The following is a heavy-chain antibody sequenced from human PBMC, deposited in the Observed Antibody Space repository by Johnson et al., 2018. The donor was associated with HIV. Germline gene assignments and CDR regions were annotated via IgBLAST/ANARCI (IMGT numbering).Heavy chain of an antibody. Sequence: VQLVESGGGLVKPGGSLRLSCAASGFTFTNAWMGWVRQAPGKGLEWVGRIKSKTDGATTDYAAPLKGRFTISRDDSKNTLYLQMNSLKTEDTAVYYCTRSIAASGRDAVDIWGQGTMVTVSS. CDR1: GFTFTNAW. CDR2: IKSKTDGATT. J-gene: IGHJ3*02. V-gene: IGHV3-15*01. CDR3: TRSIAASGRDAVDI. D-gene: IGHD6-13*01.